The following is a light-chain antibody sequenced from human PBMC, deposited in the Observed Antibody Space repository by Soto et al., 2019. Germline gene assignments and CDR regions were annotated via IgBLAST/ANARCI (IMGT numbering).Light chain of an antibody. Sequence: QSALTHPASVSGSPGQSITISCTGTSSDVGGYNYVSWYQQHPGKAPKLMIYDVTNRPSGVSNRFSGSKSGNTASLTISGLQADDEADYYCSSYTSSSTPLVFGGGTKLTVL. CDR1: SSDVGGYNY. CDR3: SSYTSSSTPLV. V-gene: IGLV2-14*01. CDR2: DVT. J-gene: IGLJ3*02.